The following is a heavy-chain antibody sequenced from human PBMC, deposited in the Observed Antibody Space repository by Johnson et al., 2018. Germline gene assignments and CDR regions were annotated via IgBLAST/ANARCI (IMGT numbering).Heavy chain of an antibody. J-gene: IGHJ3*02. CDR2: ISRRGGGT. D-gene: IGHD6-13*01. CDR1: GFIFSSYA. Sequence: VQLVQSGGGVVQPGGSLRLSCAASGFIFSSYAMSWVRQAPGKGLEWVSGISRRGGGTYYADSVKGRLTISRDNSKNTLYLQMNSLRAEDTAVYYCAKVFRGSSWWPDAFDIWGQGTLVTVSS. CDR3: AKVFRGSSWWPDAFDI. V-gene: IGHV3-23*04.